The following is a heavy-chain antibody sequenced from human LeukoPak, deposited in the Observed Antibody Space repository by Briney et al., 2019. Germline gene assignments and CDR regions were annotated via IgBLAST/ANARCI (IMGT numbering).Heavy chain of an antibody. V-gene: IGHV4-59*01. D-gene: IGHD3-10*01. CDR3: ARDHSYYGSGYYYGMDV. CDR1: GFTFSSYS. Sequence: CAASGFTFSSYSMNWIRQPPGQGLEWIGYIYYSGSTNYNPSLKSRVTISVDTSKNQFSLKLSSVTAADTAVYYCARDHSYYGSGYYYGMDVWGQGTTVTVSS. CDR2: IYYSGST. J-gene: IGHJ6*02.